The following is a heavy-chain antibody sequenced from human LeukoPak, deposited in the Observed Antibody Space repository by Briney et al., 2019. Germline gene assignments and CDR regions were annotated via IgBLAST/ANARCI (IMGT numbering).Heavy chain of an antibody. D-gene: IGHD6-6*01. CDR1: GFTFSSYT. Sequence: GGSLRLSCAASGFTFSSYTIHWVRQAPGKGLEWVSSISALSTYISYADSVKGRFTISRDNVEKSAYLELSGLTAHDTAIYYCARGGIAGRPVYYYYMDVWGKGTTVTVS. CDR2: ISALSTYI. J-gene: IGHJ6*03. V-gene: IGHV3-21*01. CDR3: ARGGIAGRPVYYYYMDV.